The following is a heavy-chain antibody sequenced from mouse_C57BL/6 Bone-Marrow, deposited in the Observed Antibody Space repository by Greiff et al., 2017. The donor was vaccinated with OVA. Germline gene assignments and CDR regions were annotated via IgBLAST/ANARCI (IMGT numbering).Heavy chain of an antibody. D-gene: IGHD2-2*01. Sequence: VQLQQSGAELVKPGASVKISCKASGYAFSSYWMNWVKQRPGKGLEWIGQIYPGDGDTNYNGKFKGKATLTADKSSSTAYMQLSSLTSEDSAVYFCARTKLWGDYGYDWGQGTLVTVSA. CDR3: ARTKLWGDYGYD. CDR1: GYAFSSYW. J-gene: IGHJ3*01. V-gene: IGHV1-80*01. CDR2: IYPGDGDT.